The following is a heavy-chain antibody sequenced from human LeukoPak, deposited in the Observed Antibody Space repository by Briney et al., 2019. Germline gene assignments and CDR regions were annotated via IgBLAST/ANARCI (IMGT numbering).Heavy chain of an antibody. CDR3: ARTQEAGYSSGRYDSYYYYYMDV. CDR2: IYYTGSAT. D-gene: IGHD6-19*01. V-gene: IGHV4-39*07. J-gene: IGHJ6*03. CDR1: GGSISSTNHY. Sequence: SETLSLTCTVSGGSISSTNHYWGWIRQPPGKGLVWIGNIYYTGSATYYNPSLKSRGTMSVDTSKNQFSLKLSSVTAADTAVYYCARTQEAGYSSGRYDSYYYYYMDVWGKGTTVTISS.